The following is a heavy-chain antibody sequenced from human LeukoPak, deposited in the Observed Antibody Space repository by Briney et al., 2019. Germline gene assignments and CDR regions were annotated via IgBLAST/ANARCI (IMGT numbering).Heavy chain of an antibody. J-gene: IGHJ4*02. CDR1: GGSISSSSYY. CDR3: ARGWANWYGLDDDY. V-gene: IGHV4-39*07. CDR2: IHHSGST. D-gene: IGHD1-1*01. Sequence: SETLSLTCTVSGGSISSSSYYWGWIRQPPGKGLEWIGEIHHSGSTNYNPSLKSRVTISVDKSKNQFSLNLSSVTAADTAVYYCARGWANWYGLDDDYWGQGTLVTVSS.